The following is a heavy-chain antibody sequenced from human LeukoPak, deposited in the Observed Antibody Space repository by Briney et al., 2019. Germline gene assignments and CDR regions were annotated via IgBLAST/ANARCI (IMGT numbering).Heavy chain of an antibody. CDR1: GSSISSYY. J-gene: IGHJ3*01. Sequence: SETLSLTCTVSGSSISSYYWDCIRQPPGKGLEWIGYIDDSGGTNYNPSLKSRVTISVDKSKNQFPPKLSSVTAADTAVYYCASASSGWYDAFDVWGQGTMVMVSS. CDR2: IDDSGGT. CDR3: ASASSGWYDAFDV. D-gene: IGHD6-19*01. V-gene: IGHV4-59*12.